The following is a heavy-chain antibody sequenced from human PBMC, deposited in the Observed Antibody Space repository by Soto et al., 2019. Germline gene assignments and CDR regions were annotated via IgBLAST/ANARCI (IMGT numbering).Heavy chain of an antibody. V-gene: IGHV1-3*01. CDR2: INAGNGNT. D-gene: IGHD3-16*01. CDR3: ARDRVWGSDYYYYMDV. Sequence: ASVKVSCKASGYTFTSYAMHWVRQAPGQRLEWMGWINAGNGNTKYSQKFQGRVTITRDTSASTAHMELSSLRSEDTAVYYCARDRVWGSDYYYYMDVWGKGTTVTVSS. CDR1: GYTFTSYA. J-gene: IGHJ6*03.